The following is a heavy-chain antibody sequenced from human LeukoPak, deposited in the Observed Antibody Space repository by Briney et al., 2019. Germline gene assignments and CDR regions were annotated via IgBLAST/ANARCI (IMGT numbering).Heavy chain of an antibody. CDR2: ISSSSSYI. J-gene: IGHJ5*02. V-gene: IGHV3-21*01. D-gene: IGHD6-6*01. CDR1: GFTFSSYS. CDR3: ARVSGSSSYPKNNWFDP. Sequence: GGSLRLSCAASGFTFSSYSMNWVRQAPGKGLEGVSSISSSSSYIYYADSVNGRFTISRDKAKDSLYLQMNSLRAEDTAVYYCARVSGSSSYPKNNWFDPWGQGTLVTVSS.